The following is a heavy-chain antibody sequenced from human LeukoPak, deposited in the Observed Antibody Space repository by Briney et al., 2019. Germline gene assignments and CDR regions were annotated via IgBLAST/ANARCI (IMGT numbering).Heavy chain of an antibody. Sequence: ASVKVSCKASGYTFTSYDINWVLQATGQGLEWMVWMNPNSGNTGYAQKFQGRVTMTRNTSISTAYMELSSLRSEDTAVYHCARDVKDIVVVPAAYFDYWGQGTLVTVSS. D-gene: IGHD2-2*01. CDR1: GYTFTSYD. CDR2: MNPNSGNT. CDR3: ARDVKDIVVVPAAYFDY. V-gene: IGHV1-8*01. J-gene: IGHJ4*02.